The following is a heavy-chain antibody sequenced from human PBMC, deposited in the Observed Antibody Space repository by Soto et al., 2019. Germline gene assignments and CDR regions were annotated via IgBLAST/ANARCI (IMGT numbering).Heavy chain of an antibody. V-gene: IGHV3-23*01. D-gene: IGHD5-18*01. CDR3: LSRPPRYTAMVSSDWFDP. CDR2: ISGSGGST. CDR1: GFTFSSYA. Sequence: GGSLRLSCAASGFTFSSYAMSWFRQAPGKGLEWVSAISGSGGSTYYADSVKGRFTTSRDNSKNTLYLQMNSLRAEDTAVYYCLSRPPRYTAMVSSDWFDPWGQGTPVTVSS. J-gene: IGHJ5*02.